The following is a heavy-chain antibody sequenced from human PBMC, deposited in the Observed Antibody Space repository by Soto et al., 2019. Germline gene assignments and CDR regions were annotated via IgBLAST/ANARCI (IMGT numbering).Heavy chain of an antibody. V-gene: IGHV4-59*01. Sequence: PSETLSLTCTVSGGSIGNFYWSWIRQPPGKGLEYIGYIHDGGSTNYNPSLESRVAISVDTSKNQFSLRLTSVTAADTAVYYCARGFGVTTNPPGHWGQGTLVTVSS. CDR1: GGSIGNFY. CDR3: ARGFGVTTNPPGH. D-gene: IGHD4-17*01. J-gene: IGHJ4*02. CDR2: IHDGGST.